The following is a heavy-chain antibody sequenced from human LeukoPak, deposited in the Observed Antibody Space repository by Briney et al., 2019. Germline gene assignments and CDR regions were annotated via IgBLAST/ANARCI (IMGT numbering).Heavy chain of an antibody. CDR1: GYTFTGYY. J-gene: IGHJ4*02. CDR2: INTHSGGT. Sequence: EASVKVSCKASGYTFTGYYMHWVRQAPGQGLEWMGWINTHSGGTNYAQKFQGRVTMTRDTSISTAYMELSRLRSDDTAVYYCARVGRGYSYGYFDYWGQGTLVTVSS. D-gene: IGHD5-18*01. V-gene: IGHV1-2*02. CDR3: ARVGRGYSYGYFDY.